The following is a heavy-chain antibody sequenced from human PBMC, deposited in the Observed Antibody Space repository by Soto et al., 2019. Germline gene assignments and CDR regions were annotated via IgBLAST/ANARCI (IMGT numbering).Heavy chain of an antibody. Sequence: QIQLVQSGTEVKKPGASVKVSCKASGYTFSSFGLSWVRQAPGQGLEWVAWISAHTGNTNYAHKVQGRITLTTDTSSSTAYMELRRLRSDDTAIYYCARDGHAGSYYGLDYWGQGTLVTVSS. CDR3: ARDGHAGSYYGLDY. D-gene: IGHD1-26*01. J-gene: IGHJ4*02. CDR2: ISAHTGNT. CDR1: GYTFSSFG. V-gene: IGHV1-18*01.